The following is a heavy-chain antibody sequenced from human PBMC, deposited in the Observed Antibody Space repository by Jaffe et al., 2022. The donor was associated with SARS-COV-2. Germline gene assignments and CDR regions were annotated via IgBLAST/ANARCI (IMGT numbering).Heavy chain of an antibody. D-gene: IGHD3-10*01. V-gene: IGHV1-18*01. J-gene: IGHJ1*01. CDR2: ISAYNGNT. CDR3: ARGPFLFYGSGSYYTSLVRTGAEYFQH. CDR1: GYTFTSYG. Sequence: QVQLVQSGAEVKKPGASVKVSCKASGYTFTSYGISWVRQAPGQGLEWMGWISAYNGNTNYAQKLQGRVTMTTDTSTSTAYMELRSLRSDDTAVYYCARGPFLFYGSGSYYTSLVRTGAEYFQHWGQGTLVTVSS.